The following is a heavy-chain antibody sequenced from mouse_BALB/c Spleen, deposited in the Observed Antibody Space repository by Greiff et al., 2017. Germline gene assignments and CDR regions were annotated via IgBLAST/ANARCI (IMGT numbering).Heavy chain of an antibody. CDR1: GFTFSNYW. V-gene: IGHV6-6*02. CDR3: TRFYYYGSSYWYFDV. Sequence: EVMLVESGGGLVQPGGSMKFSCVASGFTFSNYWMNWVRQSPEKGLEWVAEIRLKSNNYATHYAESVKGRFTISRDDSKSSVYLQMNNLRAEDTGIYYCTRFYYYGSSYWYFDVWGAGTTVTVSS. CDR2: IRLKSNNYAT. J-gene: IGHJ1*01. D-gene: IGHD1-1*01.